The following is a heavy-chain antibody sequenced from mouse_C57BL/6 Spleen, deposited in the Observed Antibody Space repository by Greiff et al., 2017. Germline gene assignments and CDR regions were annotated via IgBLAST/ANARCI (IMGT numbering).Heavy chain of an antibody. CDR3: AVYSRYGVGAMDY. D-gene: IGHD1-2*01. CDR1: GYTFTDYY. J-gene: IGHJ4*01. Sequence: VQLQQSGPELVKPGASVKISCKASGYTFTDYYMNWVKQSHGKSLEWIGDINPNNGGTSYNQKFKGKATLTVDKSSSTAYMELRSLTSEDSAVYYCAVYSRYGVGAMDYWGQGTSVTVSS. V-gene: IGHV1-26*01. CDR2: INPNNGGT.